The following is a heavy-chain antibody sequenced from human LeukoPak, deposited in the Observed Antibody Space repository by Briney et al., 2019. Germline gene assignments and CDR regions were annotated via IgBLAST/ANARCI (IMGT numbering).Heavy chain of an antibody. V-gene: IGHV3-74*01. CDR3: TRGGSPPEALGDAFDI. Sequence: PGGSLRLSCAASGFTFSSYSMNWVRQAPGKGLVRVSRINSDGSNTNYADSVKGRFTISRDNAKNTLYLQMNSLRVEDTAVYYCTRGGSPPEALGDAFDIWGQGTMVTVSS. CDR2: INSDGSNT. CDR1: GFTFSSYS. D-gene: IGHD1-26*01. J-gene: IGHJ3*02.